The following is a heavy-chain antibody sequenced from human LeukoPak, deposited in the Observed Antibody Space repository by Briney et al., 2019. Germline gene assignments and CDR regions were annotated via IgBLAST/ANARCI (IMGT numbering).Heavy chain of an antibody. Sequence: PSGTLSLTCAVSSGSLFSSNWWSWVRQPPGKGLEWIGQIFHSGSTSYSPSLKSRVTISVDKSKNQFSLRLTSVTAADTAVYYCARSPTKRVPEDYWGQGTLVTVSS. J-gene: IGHJ4*02. CDR3: ARSPTKRVPEDY. V-gene: IGHV4-4*02. CDR1: SGSLFSSNW. D-gene: IGHD2-2*01. CDR2: IFHSGST.